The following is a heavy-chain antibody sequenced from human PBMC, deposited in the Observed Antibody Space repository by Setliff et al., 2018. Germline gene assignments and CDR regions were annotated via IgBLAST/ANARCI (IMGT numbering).Heavy chain of an antibody. CDR3: ARGGYSYGYDHGFDI. Sequence: ASVKVSCKASGYSFSDYGISWVRQAPGQGLEWMGWISAYNGNTKYAQKLQGRVTMATDITTSTAYMELRSLRSDDTAVYYCARGGYSYGYDHGFDIWGQGTMVTVSS. V-gene: IGHV1-18*01. D-gene: IGHD5-18*01. J-gene: IGHJ3*02. CDR1: GYSFSDYG. CDR2: ISAYNGNT.